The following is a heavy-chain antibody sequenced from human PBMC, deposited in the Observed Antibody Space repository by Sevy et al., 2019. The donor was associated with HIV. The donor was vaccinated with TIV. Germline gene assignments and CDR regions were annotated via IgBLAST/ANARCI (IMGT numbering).Heavy chain of an antibody. CDR1: GFTFSSYG. Sequence: GGSLRLSCAASGFTFSSYGMHWVRQAPGKGLEWVAFIRYDGSNKYYADSVKGRFTISRENSKNTLYLQMNSLRAEDTAVYYCARAYYDFWSGYYHMDVWGKGTTVTVSS. V-gene: IGHV3-30*02. D-gene: IGHD3-3*01. CDR3: ARAYYDFWSGYYHMDV. CDR2: IRYDGSNK. J-gene: IGHJ6*03.